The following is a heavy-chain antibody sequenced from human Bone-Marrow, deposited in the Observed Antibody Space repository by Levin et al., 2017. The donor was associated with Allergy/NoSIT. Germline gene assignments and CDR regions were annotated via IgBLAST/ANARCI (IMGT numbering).Heavy chain of an antibody. CDR3: ARESVVVVTGMDS. V-gene: IGHV3-30-3*01. CDR2: ISYDGSNT. J-gene: IGHJ4*02. D-gene: IGHD2-21*02. CDR1: GFSFSTYA. Sequence: GESLKISCEDSGFSFSTYAMHWVRQAPGKGLEWVAFISYDGSNTHYAEFVKGRFTISRDNSRDTLYLQMNSLRPKDTAMYYCARESVVVVTGMDSWGQGALVTVSS.